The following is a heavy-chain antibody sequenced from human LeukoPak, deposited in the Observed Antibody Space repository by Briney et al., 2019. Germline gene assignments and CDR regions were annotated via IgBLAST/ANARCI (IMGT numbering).Heavy chain of an antibody. V-gene: IGHV1-69*05. D-gene: IGHD2-15*01. CDR3: AGAEGYCSGGSCYSDAFDI. CDR1: GGTFSSYA. CDR2: IIPIFGTA. Sequence: EASVKVSCEASGGTFSSYAISWVRQAPGQGLEWMGGIIPIFGTANYAQKFRGRVTITTDESTSTAYMELSSLRSEDAAVYYCAGAEGYCSGGSCYSDAFDIWGQGTMVTVSS. J-gene: IGHJ3*02.